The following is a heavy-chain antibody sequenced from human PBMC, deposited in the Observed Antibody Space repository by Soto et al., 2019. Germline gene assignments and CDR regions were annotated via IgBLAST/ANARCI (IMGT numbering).Heavy chain of an antibody. J-gene: IGHJ4*02. Sequence: PGESLKISCSGSGYNFANYWIGWVRQVPGKGLEWMGIIYPSDSDTRYSPSFEGQVTISADRSISTAYLQWNSLKASDTAMYFCARGDSSDYSTATPADYWGQGTLVTVSS. D-gene: IGHD3-22*01. CDR2: IYPSDSDT. V-gene: IGHV5-51*01. CDR3: ARGDSSDYSTATPADY. CDR1: GYNFANYW.